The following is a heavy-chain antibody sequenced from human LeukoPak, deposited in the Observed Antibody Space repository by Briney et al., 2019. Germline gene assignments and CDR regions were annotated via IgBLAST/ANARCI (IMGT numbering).Heavy chain of an antibody. D-gene: IGHD1-26*01. V-gene: IGHV4-31*03. CDR1: GGSISSGGYY. CDR3: ARFMGWENYYGMDV. Sequence: SETLSPTCTVSGGSISSGGYYWSWIRQHPGKGLEWIGYIYYSGSTYYNPSLKSRVTISVDTSKNQFSLKLSSVTAADTAVYYCARFMGWENYYGMDVWGQGTTVTVSS. CDR2: IYYSGST. J-gene: IGHJ6*02.